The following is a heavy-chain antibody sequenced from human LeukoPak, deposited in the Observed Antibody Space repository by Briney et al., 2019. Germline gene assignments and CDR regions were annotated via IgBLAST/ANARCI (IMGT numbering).Heavy chain of an antibody. D-gene: IGHD3-22*01. J-gene: IGHJ4*02. CDR2: INGDGSIA. Sequence: GGSLRLSCAASGFTFSSSWMHWVRQAPGKGLVWVSRINGDGSIASYADSVKGRLTISRDNAKNTLDLQMNSLRAEDTAMYYCVRQYSYDSSGYYPWDYWGQGTLVTVSS. CDR3: VRQYSYDSSGYYPWDY. V-gene: IGHV3-74*01. CDR1: GFTFSSSW.